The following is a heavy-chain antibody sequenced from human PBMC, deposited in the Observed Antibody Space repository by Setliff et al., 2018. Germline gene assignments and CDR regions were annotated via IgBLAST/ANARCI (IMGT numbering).Heavy chain of an antibody. CDR1: GFTFDDYT. V-gene: IGHV3-43*01. Sequence: PGGSLRLSCAAFGFTFDDYTMHWVRQVPGKSLQWVSHMTWDGDSIYYADSVKGRFTISRDNSKNSLYLQMNSLRIEDTALYYCAKEKRPYGSGTYYDPLDSWGQGTLVTVSS. J-gene: IGHJ5*02. D-gene: IGHD3-10*01. CDR3: AKEKRPYGSGTYYDPLDS. CDR2: MTWDGDSI.